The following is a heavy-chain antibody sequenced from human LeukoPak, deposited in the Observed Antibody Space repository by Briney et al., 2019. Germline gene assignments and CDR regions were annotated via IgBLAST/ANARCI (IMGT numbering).Heavy chain of an antibody. CDR1: GGSISSYY. Sequence: PSETLSLTCTVSGGSISSYYWSWIRQPPGQGLEWIGYIYYSGSTNYNPSLKSRVTISVDTSKNQFSLKLSSVTAADTAVYYCAREVRGVISYYFAYWGQGTLVTVSS. D-gene: IGHD3-10*01. CDR3: AREVRGVISYYFAY. V-gene: IGHV4-59*12. CDR2: IYYSGST. J-gene: IGHJ4*02.